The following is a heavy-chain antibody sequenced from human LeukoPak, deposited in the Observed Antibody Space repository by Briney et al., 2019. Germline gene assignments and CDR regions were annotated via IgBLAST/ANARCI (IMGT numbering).Heavy chain of an antibody. D-gene: IGHD6-19*01. V-gene: IGHV1-18*04. CDR1: GYIFTGYY. CDR3: ARRLTSGSRIAVIDY. J-gene: IGHJ4*02. Sequence: GASVKVSCKASGYIFTGYYMHWVRQAPGQGLEWMGWISVYNGDTNSAQKFQGRVTMTTDTSTSTAYMELRSLRSDDTAMYYCARRLTSGSRIAVIDYWGQGTLVTVSS. CDR2: ISVYNGDT.